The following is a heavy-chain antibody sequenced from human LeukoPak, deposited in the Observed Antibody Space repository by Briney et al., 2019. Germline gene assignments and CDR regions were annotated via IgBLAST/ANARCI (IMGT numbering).Heavy chain of an antibody. D-gene: IGHD3-3*01. Sequence: EASVKVSCKASGYTFTSYGISWVRQAPGQGLEWMGWISAYNGNTNYAQKLQGRVTMTTDTSTSTAYMELRSLRSDDTAVYYCARAFGVVIIGPYYFDYWGQGTLVTVSS. CDR1: GYTFTSYG. CDR2: ISAYNGNT. V-gene: IGHV1-18*01. J-gene: IGHJ4*02. CDR3: ARAFGVVIIGPYYFDY.